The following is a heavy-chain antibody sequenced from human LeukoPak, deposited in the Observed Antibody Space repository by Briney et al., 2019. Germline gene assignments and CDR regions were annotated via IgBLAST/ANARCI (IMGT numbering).Heavy chain of an antibody. J-gene: IGHJ4*02. CDR1: GFTFSNYA. CDR2: ISYDGSNK. Sequence: PGGSLRLSCAASGFTFSNYAMHWVRQAPGKGLEWVAVISYDGSNKYYADSVKGRFTISRDNSKNTLYLQMNSLRAEDTAVYYCATTPLWPVYFDYLGQGTLVTVSS. CDR3: ATTPLWPVYFDY. D-gene: IGHD2-15*01. V-gene: IGHV3-30-3*01.